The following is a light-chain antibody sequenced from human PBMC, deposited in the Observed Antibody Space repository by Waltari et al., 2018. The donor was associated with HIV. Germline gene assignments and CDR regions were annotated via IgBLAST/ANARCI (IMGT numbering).Light chain of an antibody. J-gene: IGLJ3*02. V-gene: IGLV3-25*03. CDR1: AMPYHS. Sequence: SQLTPPPSVSVSPGQTAKITCSADAMPYHSVYWYQQKPGQAPVLVMYKVTERPSGIPERFSGSMSGTTVTLTIMGVQPEDEADYYCQSADSDNTYNWVFGGGTKLTVL. CDR2: KVT. CDR3: QSADSDNTYNWV.